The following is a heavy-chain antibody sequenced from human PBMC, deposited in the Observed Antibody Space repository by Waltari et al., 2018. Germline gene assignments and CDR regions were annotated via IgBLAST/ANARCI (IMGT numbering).Heavy chain of an antibody. J-gene: IGHJ4*02. Sequence: EVQLVESGVGLVQPGRSLRLSCAASGFTFDDYAMHWVRQAPGKGLEWVSGISWNSGSIGYADSVKGRFTISRDNAKNSLYLQMNSLRAEDTALYYCAKATYYDSSGYPYYFDYWGQGTLVTVSS. D-gene: IGHD3-22*01. V-gene: IGHV3-9*01. CDR2: ISWNSGSI. CDR3: AKATYYDSSGYPYYFDY. CDR1: GFTFDDYA.